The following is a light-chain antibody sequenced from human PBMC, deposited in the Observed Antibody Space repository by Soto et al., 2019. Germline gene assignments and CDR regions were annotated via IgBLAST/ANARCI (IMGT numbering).Light chain of an antibody. CDR3: QQYGGSPYT. CDR2: GAS. V-gene: IGKV3-20*01. J-gene: IGKJ2*01. Sequence: EIVLTQSPCTLSLSPGERATLSCRASQSVRSNYSACYQQKPGQAPRLLIYGASSRATGIPGRFSGTGCGKDFTLTISMLEPEYFAYYYCQQYGGSPYTFGQGTKLEIK. CDR1: QSVRSNY.